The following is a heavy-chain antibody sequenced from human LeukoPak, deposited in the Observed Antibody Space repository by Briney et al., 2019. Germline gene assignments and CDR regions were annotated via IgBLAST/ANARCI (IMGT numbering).Heavy chain of an antibody. CDR2: ISGSGSTI. V-gene: IGHV3-48*03. CDR3: AELGITMIGGV. D-gene: IGHD3-10*02. CDR1: GFTFSSYA. J-gene: IGHJ6*04. Sequence: GGSLRLSCAASGFTFSSYAMSWVRQAPGKGLEWVSYISGSGSTIYYADSVKGRFTISRDNAKNSLYLQMNSLRAEDTAVYYCAELGITMIGGVWGKGTTVTISS.